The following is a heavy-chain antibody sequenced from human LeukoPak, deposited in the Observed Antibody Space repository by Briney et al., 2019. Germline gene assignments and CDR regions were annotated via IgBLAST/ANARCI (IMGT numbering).Heavy chain of an antibody. J-gene: IGHJ5*02. CDR3: AKDHGA. CDR2: ISGSGDST. D-gene: IGHD3-16*01. CDR1: GFTFSSYW. Sequence: TGGSLRLSCAASGFTFSSYWMTWVRQAPGKGLEWVSAISGSGDSTYYADSVKGLFTISRNNSKNTLYLQMNSLRAEDTALYYCAKDHGAWGQGTLVTVSS. V-gene: IGHV3-23*01.